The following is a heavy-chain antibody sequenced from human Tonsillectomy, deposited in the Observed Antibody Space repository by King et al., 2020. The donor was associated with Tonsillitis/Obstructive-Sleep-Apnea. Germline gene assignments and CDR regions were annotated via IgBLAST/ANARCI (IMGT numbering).Heavy chain of an antibody. V-gene: IGHV4-34*01. J-gene: IGHJ3*02. CDR3: ARWGIAVAGLVPSDAFDI. Sequence: VQLQQWGAGLLKPSETLSLTCAVYGGSFSGYYWSWIRQPPGKGLEWIGEINHSGSTNYNPSLKSRVTISVDTSKNKFSLKLSSVTAADTAVYYCARWGIAVAGLVPSDAFDIWGQGTMVTVSS. CDR1: GGSFSGYY. D-gene: IGHD6-19*01. CDR2: INHSGST.